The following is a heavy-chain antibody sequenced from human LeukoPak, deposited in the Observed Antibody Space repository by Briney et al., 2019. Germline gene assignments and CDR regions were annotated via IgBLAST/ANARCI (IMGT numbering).Heavy chain of an antibody. J-gene: IGHJ4*02. CDR2: ISGSGGST. V-gene: IGHV3-23*01. CDR1: GFTFSSYA. D-gene: IGHD5-12*01. CDR3: AKDSDVDIVATISY. Sequence: GGSLRLSCAASGFTFSSYAMSWVRQAPGKGLEWVSAISGSGGSTYYADSVKGRFTISRDNSKNTLYLQMNSLRAEDTAVYYCAKDSDVDIVATISYWGQGTLVTVSS.